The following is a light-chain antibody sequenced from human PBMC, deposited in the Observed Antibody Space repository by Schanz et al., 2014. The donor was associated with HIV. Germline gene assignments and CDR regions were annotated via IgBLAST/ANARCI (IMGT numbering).Light chain of an antibody. CDR3: QQTYNTSIT. J-gene: IGKJ5*01. CDR1: QSVSSSY. CDR2: GAS. V-gene: IGKV3-20*01. Sequence: EIVLTQSPGTLSLSPGERATLSCRASQSVSSSYLAWYQQKPGQAPRLLIYGASSRATGIPDRFSGSGSGTDFTLTISSLQPEDFASYFCQQTYNTSITFGQGTRLEIK.